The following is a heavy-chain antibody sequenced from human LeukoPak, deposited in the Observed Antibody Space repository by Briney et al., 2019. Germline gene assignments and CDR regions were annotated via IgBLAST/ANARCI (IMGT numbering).Heavy chain of an antibody. CDR2: ISAYNGNT. V-gene: IGHV1-18*01. CDR3: AKGPRHHILTGHYKSHCFDF. D-gene: IGHD3-9*01. J-gene: IGHJ4*02. CDR1: GYTFTSYG. Sequence: ASVKVSCKASGYTFTSYGISWVRQAPGQGLEWMGWISAYNGNTNYAQKLQGRVTMTTDTSTSTAYMELRSLRSDDTAVYYCAKGPRHHILTGHYKSHCFDFWGQGTLVTVSS.